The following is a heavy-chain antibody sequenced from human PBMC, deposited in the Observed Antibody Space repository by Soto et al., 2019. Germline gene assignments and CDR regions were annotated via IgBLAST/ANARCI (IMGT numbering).Heavy chain of an antibody. CDR2: ISYDGSNK. D-gene: IGHD6-13*01. V-gene: IGHV3-30-3*01. J-gene: IGHJ4*02. CDR3: ARAKYSSSGQYLAY. Sequence: HPGGSLRLSCAASGFTFSSYAMHWVRQAPGKGLEWVAVISYDGSNKYYADSVKGRFTISRDNSKNTLYLQMNSLRAEDTAVYYCARAKYSSSGQYLAYWGQGTLVTVSS. CDR1: GFTFSSYA.